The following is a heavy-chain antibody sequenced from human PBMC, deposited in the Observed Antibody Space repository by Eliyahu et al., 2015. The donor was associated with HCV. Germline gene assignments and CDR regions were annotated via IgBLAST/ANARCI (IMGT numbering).Heavy chain of an antibody. V-gene: IGHV3-9*01. CDR3: GKDESPGGMDV. CDR1: GFNFHKYA. J-gene: IGHJ6*02. Sequence: EVQLVQSGGXLVQPGGSLRLSXXAPGFNFHKYAMHWVRQAPGKGLEXVXGISLDSDRIGYADSVKGRFTISKDNAKNSVYLQINSLRAEDTALYYCGKDESPGGMDVWGQGTTVTVSS. CDR2: ISLDSDRI.